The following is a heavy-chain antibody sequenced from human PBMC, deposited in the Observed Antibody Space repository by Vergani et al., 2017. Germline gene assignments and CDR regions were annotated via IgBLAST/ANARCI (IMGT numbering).Heavy chain of an antibody. D-gene: IGHD1-26*01. CDR3: ANDLGMYSGSYRGLAFDI. Sequence: EVQLLESGGGLVQPGGSLRLSCAASGFTFSSYAMSWVRQAPGKGLEWVSAISGSGGSTYYADSVKGRFTISRDNSKNTLYLQMNSLRAEDTAVYYCANDLGMYSGSYRGLAFDIWGQGTMVTVSS. CDR1: GFTFSSYA. V-gene: IGHV3-23*01. J-gene: IGHJ3*02. CDR2: ISGSGGST.